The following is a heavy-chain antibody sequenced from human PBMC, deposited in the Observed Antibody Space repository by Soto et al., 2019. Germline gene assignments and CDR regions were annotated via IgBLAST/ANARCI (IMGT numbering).Heavy chain of an antibody. Sequence: QVQLVQSGAEVKKPGASVKVSCKASGYTFTSYDINWVRQATGQGLEWMGWMNPNSGNTGYAQKFQGRVTMTRNTYISTAYMELSSLRSEDTAVYYCARGPYYDYIWGSYRVDAFDIWGQGRMVTVSS. CDR3: ARGPYYDYIWGSYRVDAFDI. V-gene: IGHV1-8*01. J-gene: IGHJ3*02. CDR1: GYTFTSYD. D-gene: IGHD3-16*02. CDR2: MNPNSGNT.